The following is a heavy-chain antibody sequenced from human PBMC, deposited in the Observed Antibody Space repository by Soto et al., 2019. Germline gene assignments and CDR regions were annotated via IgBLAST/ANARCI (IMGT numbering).Heavy chain of an antibody. Sequence: PGWSLRLSCTASVFTFVDYAMRWFRQAPGKGLEWVGFIRSKAYGGTTEYAASVKGRFTISRDDSKSIAYLQMNSLKTEDTAVYYCTRADEAYYYYYGMDVWGQGTTVTVSS. CDR2: IRSKAYGGTT. J-gene: IGHJ6*02. CDR3: TRADEAYYYYYGMDV. V-gene: IGHV3-49*03. CDR1: VFTFVDYA.